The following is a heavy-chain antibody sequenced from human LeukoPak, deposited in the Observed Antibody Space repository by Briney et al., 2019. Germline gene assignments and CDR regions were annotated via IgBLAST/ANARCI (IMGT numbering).Heavy chain of an antibody. Sequence: GGSLRLSCAASGFIFSSYGMHWVRQAPGKGLEWVAVIWYDGSKTYYADSVQGRFTVSRDNSKNTLYLQMSSLRDDDTAIYYCARYNTGRFDYWGQGALVTVSS. CDR3: ARYNTGRFDY. D-gene: IGHD1-14*01. J-gene: IGHJ4*03. CDR2: IWYDGSKT. V-gene: IGHV3-33*01. CDR1: GFIFSSYG.